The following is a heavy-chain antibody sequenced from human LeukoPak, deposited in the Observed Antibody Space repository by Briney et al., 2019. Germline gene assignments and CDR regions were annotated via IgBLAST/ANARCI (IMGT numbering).Heavy chain of an antibody. Sequence: PSQTLSLTCTVSGGSISSGGYYWSWIRQHPGKGLEWIGYIYYSGSTNYNPSLKSRVTISVDTSKNQFSLKLSSVTAADTAVYYCARHLSGREVYYFDYWGQGTLVTVSS. CDR1: GGSISSGGYY. V-gene: IGHV4-31*03. D-gene: IGHD5-12*01. CDR3: ARHLSGREVYYFDY. CDR2: IYYSGST. J-gene: IGHJ4*02.